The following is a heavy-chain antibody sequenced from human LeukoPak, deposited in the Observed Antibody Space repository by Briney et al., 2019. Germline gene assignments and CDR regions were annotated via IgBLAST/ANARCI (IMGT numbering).Heavy chain of an antibody. D-gene: IGHD5-18*01. V-gene: IGHV4-4*02. CDR3: ARSDSYGFDHYYYYGMDV. Sequence: PSETLSPTCAVSGGSISSSNWWSWVRQPPGKGLEWXGXXXXSGSTNYNPSLKSRVTISVDKSKNQFSLKLSSVTAADTAVYYCARSDSYGFDHYYYYGMDVWGQGTTVTVSS. CDR1: GGSISSSNW. CDR2: XXXSGST. J-gene: IGHJ6*02.